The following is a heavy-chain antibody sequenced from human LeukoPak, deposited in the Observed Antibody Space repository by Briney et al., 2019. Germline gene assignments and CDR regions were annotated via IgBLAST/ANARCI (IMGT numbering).Heavy chain of an antibody. Sequence: SETLSLTCAVYGGSFSGYYWSWISQPPGKGLEWIGEINHSGSTNYNPSLKSRVTISVDTSKNQFSLKLSSVTAADTAVYYCARVEGPWGAGVFGYYYYYYGMDVWGQGTTVTVSS. D-gene: IGHD6-19*01. V-gene: IGHV4-34*01. CDR1: GGSFSGYY. CDR2: INHSGST. CDR3: ARVEGPWGAGVFGYYYYYYGMDV. J-gene: IGHJ6*02.